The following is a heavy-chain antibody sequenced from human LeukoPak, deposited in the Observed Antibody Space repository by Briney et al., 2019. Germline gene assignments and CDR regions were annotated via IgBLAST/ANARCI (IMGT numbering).Heavy chain of an antibody. CDR3: ARDYYGSGSYGYFDY. D-gene: IGHD3-10*01. CDR1: GFTFSSYA. V-gene: IGHV3-30-3*01. CDR2: ISYDGSNK. Sequence: GGSLRLSCAASGFTFSSYAMHWVCQAPGKGLEWVAVISYDGSNKYYADSLKGRFTISRDNSKNTVYLQMNSLRAEDTALYYCARDYYGSGSYGYFDYWGQGTLVTVSS. J-gene: IGHJ4*02.